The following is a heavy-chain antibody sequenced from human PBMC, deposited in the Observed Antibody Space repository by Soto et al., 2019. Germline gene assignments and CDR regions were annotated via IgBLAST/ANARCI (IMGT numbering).Heavy chain of an antibody. J-gene: IGHJ6*02. CDR1: GGTFSSYW. V-gene: IGHV5-10-1*01. D-gene: IGHD6-13*01. CDR2: IDPSDSYT. CDR3: ARRSSSSPGYYYYYGMDV. Sequence: KVSCKASGGTFSSYWISWVRQMPGKGLEWMGRIDPSDSYTNYSPSFQGHVTISADKSISTAYLQWSSLKASDTAMYYCARRSSSSPGYYYYYGMDVWGQGTTVTVSS.